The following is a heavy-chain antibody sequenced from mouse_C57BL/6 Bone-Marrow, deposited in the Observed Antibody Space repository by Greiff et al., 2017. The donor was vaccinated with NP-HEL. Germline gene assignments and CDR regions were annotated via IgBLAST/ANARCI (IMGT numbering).Heavy chain of an antibody. CDR2: INPNNGGT. D-gene: IGHD4-1*01. J-gene: IGHJ2*01. V-gene: IGHV1-26*01. CDR3: ARKKLGVYY. CDR1: GYTFTDYY. Sequence: EVQLQQSGPELVKPGASVKISCKASGYTFTDYYMNWVKQSHGKSLEWIGDINPNNGGTSYNQKFKGKATLTVDKSSSTAYMELRSLTSEDSAVYYCARKKLGVYYWGQGTTLTVSS.